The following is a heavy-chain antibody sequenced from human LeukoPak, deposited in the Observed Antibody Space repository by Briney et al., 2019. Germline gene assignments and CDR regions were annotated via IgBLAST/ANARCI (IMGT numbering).Heavy chain of an antibody. Sequence: PSETLSLTCTVSGGSISSNNYNWGWIRQPPGKGLEWIGNIYYSGSTYYNPSLKSRVTMSVDTSKNQFSLKLSSVAAADTAVYYCAREVAGTPWIDYWGQGTLVTVSS. CDR1: GGSISSNNYN. D-gene: IGHD6-19*01. V-gene: IGHV4-39*02. CDR3: AREVAGTPWIDY. J-gene: IGHJ4*02. CDR2: IYYSGST.